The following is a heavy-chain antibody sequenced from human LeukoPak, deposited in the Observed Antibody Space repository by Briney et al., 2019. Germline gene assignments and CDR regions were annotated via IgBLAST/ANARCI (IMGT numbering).Heavy chain of an antibody. CDR3: ARATYYYDSSGYYLGYAPGYYFDY. D-gene: IGHD3-22*01. CDR2: INPNSGGT. CDR1: GYTFTGYY. Sequence: ASVKVSCKGSGYTFTGYYMHWVRQAPGQGLEWMGWINPNSGGTNYAQKFQGRVTMTRDTSISTAYMELSRLRSDDTAVYYCARATYYYDSSGYYLGYAPGYYFDYWGQGTLVTVSS. J-gene: IGHJ4*02. V-gene: IGHV1-2*02.